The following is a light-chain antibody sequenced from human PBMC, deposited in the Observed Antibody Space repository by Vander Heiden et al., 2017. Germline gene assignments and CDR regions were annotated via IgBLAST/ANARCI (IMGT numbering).Light chain of an antibody. CDR3: QQYYSTPPT. CDR1: QSVLYSSNNKNY. CDR2: WAS. J-gene: IGKJ4*01. V-gene: IGKV4-1*01. Sequence: DIVMTQSPDSLAVSLGERATINCKSSQSVLYSSNNKNYLAWYQQKPGQPPKLLIYWASTRESGVPDRFSGSGSGTDFTLTISSLQADDVAVYYCQQYYSTPPTFGGWTKVEIK.